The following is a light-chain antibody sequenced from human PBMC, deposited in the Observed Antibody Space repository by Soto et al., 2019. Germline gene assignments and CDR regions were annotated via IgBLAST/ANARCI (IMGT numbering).Light chain of an antibody. CDR2: AAS. Sequence: MTQDPLSLPVTTGEPASISCRSSQTLLDRDDGNTYLAWYQQKPGKVPNLLIYAASTLQSGVPSRFSGSGSGTDFTLTISSLQPEDVATYYCQKYNSDRWTFGQGTKVDIK. CDR3: QKYNSDRWT. V-gene: IGKV1-27*01. J-gene: IGKJ1*01. CDR1: QTLLDRDDGNTY.